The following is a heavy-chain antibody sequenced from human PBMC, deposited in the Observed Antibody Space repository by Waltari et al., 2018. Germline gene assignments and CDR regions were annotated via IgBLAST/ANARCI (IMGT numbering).Heavy chain of an antibody. CDR2: INPNTGAT. V-gene: IGHV1-2*02. CDR1: GYTFTGYY. D-gene: IGHD6-13*01. Sequence: QVQLVQSGAEVKKPGASVKVSCKASGYTFTGYYIPWVRQAPGQGLEWMGWINPNTGATNYAQKFQGRVTMTRDTSISTAYMDMNRLTSDDTAVYYCARGGRSSWSWGSYFDYWGQGTLVIVSS. CDR3: ARGGRSSWSWGSYFDY. J-gene: IGHJ4*02.